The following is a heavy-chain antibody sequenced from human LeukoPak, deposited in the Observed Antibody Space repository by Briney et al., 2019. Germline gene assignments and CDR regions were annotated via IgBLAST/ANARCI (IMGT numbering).Heavy chain of an antibody. CDR2: IDPAGNT. CDR1: GFIFNTYD. V-gene: IGHV3-13*04. CDR3: VREGPGSGWTYFDY. Sequence: PGGSLRLSCAASGFIFNTYDVHWVRQITGKGLEWVSAIDPAGNTYYAGSVKGRFTISRENAKNSLYLQMNSLRAGDTAVYYCVREGPGSGWTYFDYWGQGTLVTVSS. J-gene: IGHJ4*02. D-gene: IGHD6-19*01.